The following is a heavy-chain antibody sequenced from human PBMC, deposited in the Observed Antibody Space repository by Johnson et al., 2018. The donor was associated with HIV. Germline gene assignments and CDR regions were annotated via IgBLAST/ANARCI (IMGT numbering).Heavy chain of an antibody. Sequence: VQVVESGGGLVQPGGSLRLSCAASGFTFSSYGMHWVRQAPGKGLESISYISSSGRTIYYADSVKGRFTMSRDNAKHTLYLQMNSLRAEDTAVYYCARGGSSRNPAFDIWGQGTMVTVSS. CDR1: GFTFSSYG. V-gene: IGHV3-48*04. CDR2: ISSSGRTI. D-gene: IGHD1-26*01. J-gene: IGHJ3*02. CDR3: ARGGSSRNPAFDI.